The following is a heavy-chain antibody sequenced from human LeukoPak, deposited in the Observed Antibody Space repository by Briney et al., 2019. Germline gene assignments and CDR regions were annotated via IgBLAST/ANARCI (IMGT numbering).Heavy chain of an antibody. CDR1: GYSISSGYY. CDR2: IYHSGST. V-gene: IGHV4-38-2*01. D-gene: IGHD4-17*01. J-gene: IGHJ5*02. CDR3: ARAPYYGDSSNWFDP. Sequence: PSETLSLTCAVSGYSISSGYYWGWIRQPPGKGLEWIGSIYHSGSTYYNPSLKSRVTISVDTSKNQFSLKLSSVTAADTAVYYCARAPYYGDSSNWFDPWGQGTLVTVSS.